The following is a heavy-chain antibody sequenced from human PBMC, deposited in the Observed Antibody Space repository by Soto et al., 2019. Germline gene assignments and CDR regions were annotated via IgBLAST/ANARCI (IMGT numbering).Heavy chain of an antibody. Sequence: PGESLKISCKGSGYRFTSYWISWVRQMPGKGLEWMGRIDPSDSYTNYSPSFQGHVTISADKSISTAYLQWSSLKASDTAMYYCARLAVTTLFDYYGMDVWGQGTTVTVSS. CDR1: GYRFTSYW. J-gene: IGHJ6*02. CDR3: ARLAVTTLFDYYGMDV. CDR2: IDPSDSYT. D-gene: IGHD4-4*01. V-gene: IGHV5-10-1*01.